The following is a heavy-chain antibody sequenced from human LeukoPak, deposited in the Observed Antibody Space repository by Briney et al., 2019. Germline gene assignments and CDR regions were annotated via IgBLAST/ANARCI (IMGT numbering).Heavy chain of an antibody. CDR3: ARDLGDGYNYPHDY. D-gene: IGHD5-24*01. CDR1: GFTFSSYS. CDR2: ISSSSSYI. Sequence: GGSLRLSCAASGFTFSSYSMNWVRQAPGKGLEWVSSISSSSSYIYYADSVKGRFTISRDNAKNSLYLQMNSLRAADTAVYYCARDLGDGYNYPHDYWGQGTLVTVSS. V-gene: IGHV3-21*01. J-gene: IGHJ4*02.